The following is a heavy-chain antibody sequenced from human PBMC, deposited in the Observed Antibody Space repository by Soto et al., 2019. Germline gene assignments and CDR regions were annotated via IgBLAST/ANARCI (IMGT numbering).Heavy chain of an antibody. V-gene: IGHV3-23*01. CDR2: IGSGGST. CDR3: AKDLGSPTVVTPELEFDY. D-gene: IGHD4-17*01. CDR1: GFTFSDFA. Sequence: GGSLRLSCLASGFTFSDFAMTWVRQAPGKGLEWVSAIGSGGSTYYADSVKSRFTISRDNSRNTLYLQMNSLRADDTAVYYCAKDLGSPTVVTPELEFDYWGQGTLVTVSS. J-gene: IGHJ4*02.